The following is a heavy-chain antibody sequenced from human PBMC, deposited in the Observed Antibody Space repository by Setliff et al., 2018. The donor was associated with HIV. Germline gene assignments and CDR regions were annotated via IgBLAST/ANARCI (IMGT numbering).Heavy chain of an antibody. D-gene: IGHD3-22*01. Sequence: ASVKVSCKASGYTFTNYYMHWVRQAPGQGLEWMGIINPSGGSTSYAQKFQGRVTMTRDTSTSTVYMELSSLRSEDTAVYYCARARRITMIVDAFDIWGQGTMVTVSS. CDR3: ARARRITMIVDAFDI. J-gene: IGHJ3*02. V-gene: IGHV1-46*01. CDR1: GYTFTNYY. CDR2: INPSGGST.